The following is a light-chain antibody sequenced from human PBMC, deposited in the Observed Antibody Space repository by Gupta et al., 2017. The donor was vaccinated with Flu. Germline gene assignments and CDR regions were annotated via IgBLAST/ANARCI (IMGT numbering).Light chain of an antibody. V-gene: IGLV2-8*01. CDR1: SSDVGGYNY. CDR3: SSYAGSNNLV. Sequence: QSALTQPPSASGSPEQSVTISCTGTSSDVGGYNYVSWYQQHPGKAPKLMIYEVSKRPSGVPDRFSGSKSGNTASLTVSGLQAEDEADYYCSSYAGSNNLVFGTGTKVTVL. J-gene: IGLJ1*01. CDR2: EVS.